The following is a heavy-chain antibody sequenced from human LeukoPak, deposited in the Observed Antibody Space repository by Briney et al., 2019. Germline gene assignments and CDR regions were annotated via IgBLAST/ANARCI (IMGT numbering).Heavy chain of an antibody. CDR3: ARGRPHGNDY. CDR2: IASDGSST. D-gene: IGHD4-23*01. V-gene: IGHV3-74*01. CDR1: GFTFSSYW. J-gene: IGHJ4*02. Sequence: GGSLRLSCAASGFTFSSYWMNWVRQAPGKGLVWVSRIASDGSSTTYADSVKGRFSVSRDNAKNTLYLQMNSLRVEDTAVYYCARGRPHGNDYWGQGTLVSVSS.